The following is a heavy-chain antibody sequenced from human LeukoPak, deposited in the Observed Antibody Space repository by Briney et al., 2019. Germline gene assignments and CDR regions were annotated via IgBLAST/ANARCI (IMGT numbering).Heavy chain of an antibody. Sequence: KTSETLSLTCTVSGGSISSHYWSWIRQPPGKGLEWIGHIYYSGSTKYNPSLKSRITTSIDTSKNQFSLKLSSVTAADTAVHYCARGESYYYGSAVWYFDYWGQGTVLTVSS. V-gene: IGHV4-59*11. D-gene: IGHD3-10*01. CDR1: GGSISSHY. CDR2: IYYSGST. J-gene: IGHJ4*02. CDR3: ARGESYYYGSAVWYFDY.